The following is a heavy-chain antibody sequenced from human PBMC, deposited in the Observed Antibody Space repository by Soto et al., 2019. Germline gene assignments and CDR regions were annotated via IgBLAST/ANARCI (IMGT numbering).Heavy chain of an antibody. Sequence: QVQLVQSGAEVKKPGSSVKVSCKASGGTFSSYTISWVRQAPGQGLEWMGRIIPILGIANYAQKFQGRVTINADKSTSTAYMELSSLRSEDTAVYYCARDQGCSSTSCYRQYYYYYYGMDVWGQGTKVTVSS. CDR1: GGTFSSYT. D-gene: IGHD2-2*02. CDR3: ARDQGCSSTSCYRQYYYYYYGMDV. V-gene: IGHV1-69*08. CDR2: IIPILGIA. J-gene: IGHJ6*02.